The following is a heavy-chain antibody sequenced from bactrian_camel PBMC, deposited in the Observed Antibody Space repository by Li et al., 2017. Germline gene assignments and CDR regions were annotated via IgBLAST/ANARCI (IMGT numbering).Heavy chain of an antibody. CDR3: AADRGYGLGCDDGSGY. CDR2: IDRHGIT. D-gene: IGHD3*01. J-gene: IGHJ6*01. V-gene: IGHV3S53*01. CDR1: GYPSSRHC. Sequence: HVQLVESGGASVQAGGSLRLSCARSGYPSSRHCMGWYRQYPGKEREGVASIDRHGITTYAEAVEGRFTISRDNAKNTVYLQMNSLKPEDTAVYYCAADRGYGLGCDDGSGYWGQGTQVTVS.